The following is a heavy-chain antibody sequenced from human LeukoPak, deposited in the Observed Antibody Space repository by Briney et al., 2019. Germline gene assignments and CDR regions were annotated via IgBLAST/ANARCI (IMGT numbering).Heavy chain of an antibody. V-gene: IGHV1-2*02. CDR2: INPNSGGT. CDR3: VREGRGGSYFY. Sequence: ASVKVSCKVSGDTFTGYYIHWVRRAPGQGLEWMGWINPNSGGTNYAQKFQGRVTMTRDTSISAAYMELTRLTSDDTAVYYCVREGRGGSYFYWDQGTLATVSS. CDR1: GDTFTGYY. D-gene: IGHD1-26*01. J-gene: IGHJ4*02.